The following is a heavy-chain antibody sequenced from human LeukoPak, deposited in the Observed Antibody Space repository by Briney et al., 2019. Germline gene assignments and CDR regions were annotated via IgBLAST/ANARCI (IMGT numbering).Heavy chain of an antibody. D-gene: IGHD6-13*01. CDR1: GFTFSAYA. J-gene: IGHJ4*02. Sequence: PGGSLRLSCAASGFTFSAYAMHWVRQAAGKGLEWVAVISYDGSNKYYADSVKGRFTISRDNSKNTVYLQMNSLRAEDTAVYYCAREVAAAGTAFDYWGQGTLVTVSS. CDR2: ISYDGSNK. CDR3: AREVAAAGTAFDY. V-gene: IGHV3-30-3*01.